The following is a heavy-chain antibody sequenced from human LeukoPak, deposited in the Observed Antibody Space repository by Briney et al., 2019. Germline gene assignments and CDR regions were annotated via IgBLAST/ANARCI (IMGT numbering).Heavy chain of an antibody. V-gene: IGHV3-53*01. Sequence: GGSLRLSCAVSGFTVSSNYMSWVRQAPGKGLEWVSLIHSGGNTDYADSLKDRVTISRDSSKNMVNLQINSLRPEDTAVYYCARERRYCSGDNCYSGHDYRGQGTLVIVSS. D-gene: IGHD2-15*01. CDR3: ARERRYCSGDNCYSGHDY. CDR1: GFTVSSNY. J-gene: IGHJ4*02. CDR2: IHSGGNT.